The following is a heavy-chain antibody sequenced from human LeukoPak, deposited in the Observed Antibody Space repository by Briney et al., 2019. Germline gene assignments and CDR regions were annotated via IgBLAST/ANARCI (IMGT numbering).Heavy chain of an antibody. V-gene: IGHV4-38-2*02. CDR3: ARAGPTTGFDY. CDR2: IDHSGST. D-gene: IGHD4-11*01. CDR1: GYSISSGYY. Sequence: KPSETLSLTCTVSGYSISSGYYWGWIRQPPGKGLEWIGSIDHSGSTPYNPSPKSRVTMSVDTSKNQFSLKLSSVTAADTAVYYCARAGPTTGFDYWGQGTLVTVSS. J-gene: IGHJ4*02.